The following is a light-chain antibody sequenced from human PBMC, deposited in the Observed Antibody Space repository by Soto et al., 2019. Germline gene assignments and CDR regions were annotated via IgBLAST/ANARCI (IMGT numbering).Light chain of an antibody. V-gene: IGKV3-20*01. CDR1: QSVSSSY. J-gene: IGKJ5*01. CDR3: QQYYSYPIT. CDR2: GAS. Sequence: EIELTQSPATLSLSPGERATLSCRASQSVSSSYLAWYQQKPGQAPRLLIYGASSRATGIPDRFSGSGSGTDFTLTISCLQSEDFATYYCQQYYSYPITFGQGTRLEIK.